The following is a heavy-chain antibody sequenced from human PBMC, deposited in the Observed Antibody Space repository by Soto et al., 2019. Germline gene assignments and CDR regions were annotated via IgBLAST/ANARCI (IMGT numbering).Heavy chain of an antibody. CDR2: IIPILGIA. J-gene: IGHJ3*02. V-gene: IGHV1-69*02. Sequence: SVKVSCKASGGTFSSYTISWVRQAPGQGLEWMGRIIPILGIANYAQKFQGRVTITADKSASTAYMELSSLRSEDTAVYYCARSYGDYDYDAFDIWGQGTMVTVSS. CDR3: ARSYGDYDYDAFDI. D-gene: IGHD4-17*01. CDR1: GGTFSSYT.